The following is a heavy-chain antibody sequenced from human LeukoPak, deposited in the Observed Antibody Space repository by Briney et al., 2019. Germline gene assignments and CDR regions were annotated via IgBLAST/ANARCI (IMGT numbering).Heavy chain of an antibody. J-gene: IGHJ4*02. D-gene: IGHD4-23*01. CDR2: INHSGST. CDR3: ARHRGYGGNRYPDY. CDR1: GGSFSGYY. V-gene: IGHV4-34*01. Sequence: SETLSLTCAVYGGSFSGYYWSWLRQPPGKGLEWIGEINHSGSTNYNPSLKSRVTISVDTSKNQFSLKLSSVTAADTAVYYCARHRGYGGNRYPDYWGQGTLVTVSS.